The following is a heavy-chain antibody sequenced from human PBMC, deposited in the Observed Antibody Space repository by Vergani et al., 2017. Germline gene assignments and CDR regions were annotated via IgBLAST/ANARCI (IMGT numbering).Heavy chain of an antibody. J-gene: IGHJ6*02. CDR2: VYTSGST. Sequence: QVQLQESGPGLVKPSETLSLTCTVSGGSISSYFWSWIRQPAGKGLEWIGRVYTSGSTNYNPSLKSRVTMSVDTSKNQISLKLSSVTAADTAVYYCARDWGGISWSPGGYYYYGMDVWGQGTTVTVSS. V-gene: IGHV4-4*07. D-gene: IGHD6-13*01. CDR3: ARDWGGISWSPGGYYYYGMDV. CDR1: GGSISSYF.